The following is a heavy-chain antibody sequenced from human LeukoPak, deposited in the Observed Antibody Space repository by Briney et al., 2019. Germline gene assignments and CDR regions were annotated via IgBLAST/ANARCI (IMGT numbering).Heavy chain of an antibody. J-gene: IGHJ4*02. V-gene: IGHV3-9*01. CDR3: ARGADSSGYLSGY. Sequence: GRSLRLSCAASGFTFDDYAMRWVRQAPGKGLEWVSGISWNSGSIGYADSVKGRFTISRDNAKNSLYLQMNSLRAEDTALYYCARGADSSGYLSGYWGQGTLVTVSS. CDR1: GFTFDDYA. CDR2: ISWNSGSI. D-gene: IGHD3-22*01.